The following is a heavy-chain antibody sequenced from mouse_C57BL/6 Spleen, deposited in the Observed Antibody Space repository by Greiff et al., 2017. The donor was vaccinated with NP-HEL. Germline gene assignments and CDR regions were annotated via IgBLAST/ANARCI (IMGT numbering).Heavy chain of an antibody. J-gene: IGHJ2*01. CDR3: ATTMITSLFDY. CDR2: INPYNGGT. V-gene: IGHV1-19*01. CDR1: GYTFTDYY. D-gene: IGHD2-4*01. Sequence: VQLQQSGPVLVKPGASVKMSCKASGYTFTDYYMNWVKQSHGKSLEWIGVINPYNGGTSYNQKFKGKATLTVDKSSSTAYMELNSLTSEDSAVYYCATTMITSLFDYWGQGTTLTVSS.